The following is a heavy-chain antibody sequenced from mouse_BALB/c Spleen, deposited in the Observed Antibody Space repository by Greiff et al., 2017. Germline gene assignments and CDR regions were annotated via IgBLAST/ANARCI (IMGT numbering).Heavy chain of an antibody. CDR1: GYSFTGYY. D-gene: IGHD1-1*01. CDR3: ARSGSRPYAMDY. CDR2: ISCYNGAT. V-gene: IGHV1S34*01. J-gene: IGHJ4*01. Sequence: LVKTGASVKISCKASGYSFTGYYMHWVKQSHGKSLEWIGYISCYNGATSYNQKFKGKATFTVDTSSSSAYMQFNSLTSEDSAVYYCARSGSRPYAMDYWGQGTSVTVSS.